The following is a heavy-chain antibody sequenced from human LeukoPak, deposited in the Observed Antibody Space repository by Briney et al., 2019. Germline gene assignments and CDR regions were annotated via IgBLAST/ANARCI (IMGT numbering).Heavy chain of an antibody. D-gene: IGHD2-2*01. V-gene: IGHV3-48*01. CDR1: GFTFSPHS. CDR3: ARGGCSSTSCYYMDV. Sequence: GGSLRLSCAASGFTFSPHSMTWVRQAPGKGLEWVSYISGGSTTIYYTDSVKGRFTISRDNTKNSLFLQMNSLRAEDTAVYYCARGGCSSTSCYYMDVWGEGTTVTVSS. J-gene: IGHJ6*03. CDR2: ISGGSTTI.